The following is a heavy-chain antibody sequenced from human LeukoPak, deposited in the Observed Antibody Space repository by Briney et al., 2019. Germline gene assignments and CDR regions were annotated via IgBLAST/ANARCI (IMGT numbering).Heavy chain of an antibody. Sequence: PGGSLRFSCEASGFTFRSYAMHGFRQAPGKGLEWVAVISYDGSNKYYADSVKGRFTISRDNSKNTLYLQMNSLRAEDTAVFYCARGVSSGLYYYYGMDVWGQGTTVTVSS. J-gene: IGHJ6*02. CDR3: ARGVSSGLYYYYGMDV. CDR1: GFTFRSYA. D-gene: IGHD3-22*01. CDR2: ISYDGSNK. V-gene: IGHV3-30-3*01.